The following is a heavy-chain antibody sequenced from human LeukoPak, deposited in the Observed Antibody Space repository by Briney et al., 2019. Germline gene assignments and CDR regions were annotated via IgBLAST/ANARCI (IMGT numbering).Heavy chain of an antibody. D-gene: IGHD3-10*01. CDR1: GYSFTSHY. J-gene: IGHJ3*02. CDR3: ARDLSGSGSPADAFDI. Sequence: ASVKVSCKASGYSFTSHYMHWVRQAPGQGLEWRGWINPNSGGTNYAQKFQGRVTMTRDTSISTAYMELSRLRSDDTAVYYCARDLSGSGSPADAFDIWGQGTMVTVSS. CDR2: INPNSGGT. V-gene: IGHV1-2*02.